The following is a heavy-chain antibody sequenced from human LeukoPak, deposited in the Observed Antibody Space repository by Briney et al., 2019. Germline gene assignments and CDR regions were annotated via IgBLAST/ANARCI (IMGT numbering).Heavy chain of an antibody. D-gene: IGHD6-19*01. Sequence: PGGSLRLSCATSGFTFNNYAMSWVRQAPGKGLEWVSAISGSGGSTYYADSVKGRFTISRDNSKNTLYLQMNSLRAEDTAVYYCAKDPKEYSSGWYGIWGQGTLVTVSS. J-gene: IGHJ4*02. V-gene: IGHV3-23*01. CDR3: AKDPKEYSSGWYGI. CDR2: ISGSGGST. CDR1: GFTFNNYA.